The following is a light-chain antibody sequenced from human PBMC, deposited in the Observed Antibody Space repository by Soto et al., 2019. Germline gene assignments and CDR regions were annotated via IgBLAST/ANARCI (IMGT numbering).Light chain of an antibody. J-gene: IGKJ1*01. CDR1: QRISSSY. V-gene: IGKV3-20*01. CDR2: GGS. Sequence: DTVLTPSPGTLSSSPGERATLSCRASQRISSSYLAWYQPKPGRAPRLLLSGGSTRATGIPDRFRGSGSWTDFTLPISRLESEDFSVYYCQHYGSSPWTVGQGTKVDIK. CDR3: QHYGSSPWT.